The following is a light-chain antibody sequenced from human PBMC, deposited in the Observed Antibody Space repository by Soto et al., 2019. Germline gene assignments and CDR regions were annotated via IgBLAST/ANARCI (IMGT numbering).Light chain of an antibody. CDR3: QQFNAYPLT. V-gene: IGKV1-9*01. Sequence: DIQLTQSPSFLSASVGDRVTISCRASQGISDYLAWYQQKPGKAPKLLIYGASTLQSGVPSRCGGSASGTEFTLTISSLQPEDFATYFCQQFNAYPLTCGGGTKLEIK. CDR1: QGISDY. J-gene: IGKJ4*01. CDR2: GAS.